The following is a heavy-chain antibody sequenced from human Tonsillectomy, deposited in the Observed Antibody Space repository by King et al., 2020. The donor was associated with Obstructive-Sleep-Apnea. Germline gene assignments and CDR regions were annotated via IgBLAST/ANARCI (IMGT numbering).Heavy chain of an antibody. CDR3: ARSSGWYDAFDI. D-gene: IGHD6-19*01. Sequence: VQLVESGGGLVQPGGSLRLSCAASGFTFSSYWMSWVRQAPGKGLEWVSNIKQDGSDKYYVDSVKGRFTISRDNAKNSLYLQMTSLRAEDTAVYYCARSSGWYDAFDIWGQGTMVTVSS. J-gene: IGHJ3*02. V-gene: IGHV3-7*01. CDR2: IKQDGSDK. CDR1: GFTFSSYW.